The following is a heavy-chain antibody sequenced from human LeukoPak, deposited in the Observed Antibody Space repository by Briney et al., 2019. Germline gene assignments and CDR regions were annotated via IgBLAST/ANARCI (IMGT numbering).Heavy chain of an antibody. V-gene: IGHV4-34*01. CDR1: GGSISSYY. Sequence: SETLSLTCTVSGGSISSYYWSWIRQPPGKGLEWIGEINHSGSTNYNPSLKSRVTISVDTSKNQFSLKLSSVTAADTAVYYCARGLVHTIFGVVRRPNDAFDIWGQGTMVTVSS. J-gene: IGHJ3*02. CDR3: ARGLVHTIFGVVRRPNDAFDI. D-gene: IGHD3-3*01. CDR2: INHSGST.